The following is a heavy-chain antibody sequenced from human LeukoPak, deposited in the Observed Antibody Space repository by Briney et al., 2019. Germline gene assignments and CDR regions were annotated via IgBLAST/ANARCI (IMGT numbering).Heavy chain of an antibody. CDR1: GGSISSYY. Sequence: TSETLSLTCIVSGGSISSYYWSWIRQSPGKGLEWIGYIYSSGSTKYNPSLSGRVTISVDTSKNHFSLRLSSVTAPDTAVYYCARHFRTGGRSTDAFDIWGQGTMVTVSS. CDR2: IYSSGST. J-gene: IGHJ3*02. V-gene: IGHV4-59*08. CDR3: ARHFRTGGRSTDAFDI. D-gene: IGHD2-15*01.